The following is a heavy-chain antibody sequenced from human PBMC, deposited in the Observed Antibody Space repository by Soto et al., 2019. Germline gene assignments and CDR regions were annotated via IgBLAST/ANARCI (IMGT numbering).Heavy chain of an antibody. CDR2: INAGNGNT. V-gene: IGHV1-3*01. J-gene: IGHJ4*02. CDR1: GYTFTSYA. CDR3: ARDYDFWSGYYPDY. Sequence: QVQLVQSGAEVKKPGASVKVSCKASGYTFTSYAMHWVRQAPGQRLEWMGWINAGNGNTKYSQKFPGRVTITRDTSASTAYMELSSLRSEDTAVYYCARDYDFWSGYYPDYWGQGTLVTVSS. D-gene: IGHD3-3*01.